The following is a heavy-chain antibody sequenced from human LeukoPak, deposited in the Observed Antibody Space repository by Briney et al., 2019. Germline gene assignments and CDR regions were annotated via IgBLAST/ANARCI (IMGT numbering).Heavy chain of an antibody. D-gene: IGHD2-2*01. CDR3: AKDNIVVVPAAPDY. V-gene: IGHV3-30*02. CDR2: IRYDGSNK. CDR1: GFTFSSYG. J-gene: IGHJ4*02. Sequence: GVSLRLSCAASGFTFSSYGMHWVRQAPGKGLEWVAFIRYDGSNKYYADSVKGRFTISRDNSKNTLYLQMNSLRAEDTAVYYCAKDNIVVVPAAPDYWGQGTLVTVSS.